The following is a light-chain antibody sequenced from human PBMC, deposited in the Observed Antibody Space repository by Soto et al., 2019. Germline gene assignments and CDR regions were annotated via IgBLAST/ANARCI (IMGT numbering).Light chain of an antibody. CDR3: QQYYNTPIT. V-gene: IGKV4-1*01. J-gene: IGKJ5*01. CDR2: WAS. Sequence: DIVMTQSPDSLAVSLGERATINCKPSQSVLYSSNNKNYLAWYQQKPGQPPKLLIYWASTRASGVPDRFSGSGSGTDFTLTISSLQAEDVAVYYCQQYYNTPITVGQGTRLEIK. CDR1: QSVLYSSNNKNY.